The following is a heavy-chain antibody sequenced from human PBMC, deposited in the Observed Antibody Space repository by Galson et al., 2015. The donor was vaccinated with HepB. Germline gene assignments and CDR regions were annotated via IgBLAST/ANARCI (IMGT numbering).Heavy chain of an antibody. CDR2: IYYSGTT. J-gene: IGHJ4*02. D-gene: IGHD2-15*01. V-gene: IGHV4-28*01. Sequence: SETLSLTCAVSGYSISRSNWWGWIRQTPGKGLEWIGYIYYSGTTYYNPSLKSRVTVSMDTSKNQFSLKLRSVTAVDTAVYYCTGKSGHHVDFWGQGTLVTVSS. CDR3: TGKSGHHVDF. CDR1: GYSISRSNW.